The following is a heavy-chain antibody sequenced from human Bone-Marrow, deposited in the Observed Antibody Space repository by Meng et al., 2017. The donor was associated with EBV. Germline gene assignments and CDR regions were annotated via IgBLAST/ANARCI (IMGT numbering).Heavy chain of an antibody. Sequence: VQVVESVGGVVTPGRSLRLSCVASGFPFSRYWRHWVRQCPGQGLMWVSRLNEDGGVTDYADSVKGRFTISRDNAGNTLYLQMNNLRAEDTATYFCSRDLAGADDYWGQGTLVTVSS. D-gene: IGHD1-14*01. CDR1: GFPFSRYW. V-gene: IGHV3-74*01. J-gene: IGHJ4*02. CDR3: SRDLAGADDY. CDR2: LNEDGGVT.